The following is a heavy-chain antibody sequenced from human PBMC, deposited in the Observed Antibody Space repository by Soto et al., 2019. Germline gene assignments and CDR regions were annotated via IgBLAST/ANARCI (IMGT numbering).Heavy chain of an antibody. Sequence: PSETLSLTCTVSGGSISSSSYYWGWIRQPPGKGLEWIGSIYYSGSTYYNPSLKSRVTISVDTSKNQFSLKLSSVTAADTAVYYCARRPHYDFWSGYPDYWGQGTLVTVSS. CDR3: ARRPHYDFWSGYPDY. CDR2: IYYSGST. CDR1: GGSISSSSYY. V-gene: IGHV4-39*01. J-gene: IGHJ4*02. D-gene: IGHD3-3*01.